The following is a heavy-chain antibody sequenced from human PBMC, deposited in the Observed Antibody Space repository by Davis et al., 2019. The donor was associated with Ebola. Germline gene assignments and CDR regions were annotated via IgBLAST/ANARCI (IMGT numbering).Heavy chain of an antibody. V-gene: IGHV3-30*03. J-gene: IGHJ4*02. Sequence: GESLKISCAAPGFTFRSYGLYWARPGPGKGLEWVAVISYDGSNKYYADSVKGRFTISRDNSKNTLYLQMNSLRAEDTAVYYCARDTFGAVAGIFDYWGQGTLVTVSS. CDR1: GFTFRSYG. CDR2: ISYDGSNK. CDR3: ARDTFGAVAGIFDY. D-gene: IGHD6-19*01.